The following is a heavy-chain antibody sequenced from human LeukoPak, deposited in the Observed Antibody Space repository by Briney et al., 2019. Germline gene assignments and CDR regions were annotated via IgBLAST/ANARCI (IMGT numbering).Heavy chain of an antibody. CDR2: IRSKANSYAT. D-gene: IGHD6-19*01. CDR3: TRRGSIAVARMGDY. CDR1: GFTFSGSA. Sequence: GGSLRLSCAASGFTFSGSAMHWVRQASGKGLEWVGRIRSKANSYATAYAASVKGRFTISRDDSKNTAYLQMNSLKTEDTAVYYCTRRGSIAVARMGDYWGQGTLVTVSS. J-gene: IGHJ4*02. V-gene: IGHV3-73*01.